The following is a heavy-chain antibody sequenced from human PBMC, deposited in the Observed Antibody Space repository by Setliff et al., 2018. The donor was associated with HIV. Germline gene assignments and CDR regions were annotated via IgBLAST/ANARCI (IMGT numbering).Heavy chain of an antibody. J-gene: IGHJ3*02. D-gene: IGHD6-13*01. CDR1: DYTFTTYW. V-gene: IGHV5-51*01. CDR2: IYPEDSNI. CDR3: ARRDGRSMNAFEI. Sequence: LGESLTISCKAVDYTFTTYWIGWVRQMPGEGLEWMGIIYPEDSNIKYNPSFQNQVTISADKSISTAYLQVHNLKASDTATYYCARRDGRSMNAFEIWGPGTMVTVSS.